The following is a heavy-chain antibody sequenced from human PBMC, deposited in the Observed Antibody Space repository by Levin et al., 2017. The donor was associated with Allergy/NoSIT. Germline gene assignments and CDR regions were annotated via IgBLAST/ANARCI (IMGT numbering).Heavy chain of an antibody. CDR2: ITSNGYTI. CDR1: VSTFSSYT. CDR3: SRAEGPESPPGVV. V-gene: IGHV3-64*01. Sequence: SGGSLRPSCAASVSTFSSYTMHWARQAPGKGLEYVASITSNGYTINYGNSVKGRFSISRDNSKNTLYLHMDSLRADDRAVYYCSRAEGPESPPGVVWGQGTTDTV. D-gene: IGHD7-27*01. J-gene: IGHJ6*02.